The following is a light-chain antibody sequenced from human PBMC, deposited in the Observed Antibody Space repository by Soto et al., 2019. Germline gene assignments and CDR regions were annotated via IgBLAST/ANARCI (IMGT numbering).Light chain of an antibody. CDR1: SSDVGGYNY. V-gene: IGLV2-14*03. J-gene: IGLJ1*01. CDR3: SSYTRSDTYV. Sequence: QSVLTQPASVSGSPGQSITISCTGTSSDVGGYNYVSWYQQHPGKAPKLMISVVSNRPSGVSNRFSGSKSGNTASLTISGLQAEDEADYYCSSYTRSDTYVFGTGTKLTVL. CDR2: VVS.